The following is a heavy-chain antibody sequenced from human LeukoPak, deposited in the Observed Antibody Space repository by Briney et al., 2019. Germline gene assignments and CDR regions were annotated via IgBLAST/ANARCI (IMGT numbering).Heavy chain of an antibody. CDR3: ARTPIYYYDNSGYYN. V-gene: IGHV1-2*02. CDR2: VNPNSGAT. Sequence: ASVKVSCKASGYTFTGYYMHWVRQAPGQVLEWMGWVNPNSGATNYAQKFQGRVTMTRDTSISTASMELSSLKPDITAVYYCARTPIYYYDNSGYYNWGQGTLGTVSS. J-gene: IGHJ4*02. D-gene: IGHD3-22*01. CDR1: GYTFTGYY.